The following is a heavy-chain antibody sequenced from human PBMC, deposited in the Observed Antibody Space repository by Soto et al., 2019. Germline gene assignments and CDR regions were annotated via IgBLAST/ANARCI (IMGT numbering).Heavy chain of an antibody. CDR3: ARASYYDFWSRYYTNWFAP. V-gene: IGHV1-8*01. D-gene: IGHD3-3*01. CDR2: MNPNSGNT. Sequence: ASVKVSCKASGYTFTSYDINWVRQATGQGLEWMGWMNPNSGNTGYAQKFQGRVTMTRNTSISTAYMELSSLRSEDTAVYYCARASYYDFWSRYYTNWFAPWGQGTRVSVSS. J-gene: IGHJ5*02. CDR1: GYTFTSYD.